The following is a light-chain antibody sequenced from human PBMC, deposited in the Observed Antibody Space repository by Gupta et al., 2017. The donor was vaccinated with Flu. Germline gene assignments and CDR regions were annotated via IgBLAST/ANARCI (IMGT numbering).Light chain of an antibody. CDR2: AAS. Sequence: MQMTQSPASLSASVGDRVTITCRASQSISSYLNWYQQKPGKAPKLLIYAASSLQSGVPSRFSGSGSGTDFTLTISSLQPEDFAAYYCQQNYGTPPWTFGQGTKVEIK. J-gene: IGKJ1*01. V-gene: IGKV1-39*01. CDR3: QQNYGTPPWT. CDR1: QSISSY.